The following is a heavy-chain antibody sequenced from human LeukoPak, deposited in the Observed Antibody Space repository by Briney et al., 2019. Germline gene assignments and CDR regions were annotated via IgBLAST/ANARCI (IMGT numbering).Heavy chain of an antibody. D-gene: IGHD3-10*01. V-gene: IGHV1-69-2*01. Sequence: ASVKVSCKVSGYTFTDYYMHWVQQAPGKGLEWMGLVDPEDGETIYAQKFQGRVTITTDESTSTAYMELSSLRSEDTAVYYCASEDTMVRGVFDYWGQGTLVTVSS. CDR3: ASEDTMVRGVFDY. J-gene: IGHJ4*02. CDR1: GYTFTDYY. CDR2: VDPEDGET.